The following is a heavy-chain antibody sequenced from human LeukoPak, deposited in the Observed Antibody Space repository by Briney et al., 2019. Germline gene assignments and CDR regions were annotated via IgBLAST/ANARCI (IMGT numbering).Heavy chain of an antibody. Sequence: SVTLSLTCAVSGGSISSGGYSWSWIRQPPGKGLEWIGYIYHSGSTYYNPSLKSRVTISVDRSKNQFSLKLSSVTAADTAVYYCARGSRYSYGLWGQGTLVTVSS. V-gene: IGHV4-30-2*01. CDR2: IYHSGST. D-gene: IGHD5-18*01. CDR1: GGSISSGGYS. J-gene: IGHJ4*02. CDR3: ARGSRYSYGL.